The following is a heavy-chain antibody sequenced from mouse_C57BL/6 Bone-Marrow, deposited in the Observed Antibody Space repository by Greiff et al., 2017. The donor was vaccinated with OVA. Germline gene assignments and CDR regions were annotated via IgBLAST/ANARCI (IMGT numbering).Heavy chain of an antibody. V-gene: IGHV5-15*01. CDR2: ISNLAFSI. Sequence: EVQRVESGGGLVQPGGSLKLSCAASGFTFSDYGMAWVRQAPRKGPEWVAFISNLAFSIYYADTVTGRFTISRENAKNTRYLEMSSLRSEDTAMYDGARHYGNLTGAMDYWGQGTSVTVSS. D-gene: IGHD2-1*01. CDR3: ARHYGNLTGAMDY. J-gene: IGHJ4*01. CDR1: GFTFSDYG.